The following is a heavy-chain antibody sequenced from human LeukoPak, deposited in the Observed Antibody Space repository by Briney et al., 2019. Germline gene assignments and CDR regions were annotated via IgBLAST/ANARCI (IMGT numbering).Heavy chain of an antibody. CDR2: ISGSGCST. CDR1: GFTFSSYA. J-gene: IGHJ4*02. V-gene: IGHV3-23*01. D-gene: IGHD6-19*01. Sequence: GGPLRLSCAASGFTFSSYAMSWVRQAPGKGLEWVSAISGSGCSTYYADSVKGRFTISRDNSKNTLYLQMNSLRAEDTAVYYCAKSLPGIAVAACFGYWGQGTLVTVSS. CDR3: AKSLPGIAVAACFGY.